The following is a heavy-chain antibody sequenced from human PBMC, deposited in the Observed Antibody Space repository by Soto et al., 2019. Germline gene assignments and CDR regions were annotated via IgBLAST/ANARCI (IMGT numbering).Heavy chain of an antibody. D-gene: IGHD2-15*01. CDR3: ARYCSGGSCYPYYFDY. J-gene: IGHJ4*02. CDR1: GGSISSSSYY. Sequence: SETLSLTCTVSGGSISSSSYYWGWIRQPPGKGLEWIGRIYYGGRTYYNPSLKSRVTISVDTSKNPFSLKLSSVTAADTAVYYCARYCSGGSCYPYYFDYWGQGTLVTVSS. CDR2: IYYGGRT. V-gene: IGHV4-39*01.